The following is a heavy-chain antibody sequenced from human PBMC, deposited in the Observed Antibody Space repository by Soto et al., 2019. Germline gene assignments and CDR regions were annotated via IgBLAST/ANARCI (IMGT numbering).Heavy chain of an antibody. CDR1: GYSFTNYW. CDR3: ARQDPYYYDSTPALYFDY. Sequence: GESLKISCKGSGYSFTNYWIGWVRQMPGKGLEWMGIIYPGDSDTRYSPSFQGHVTISADKSISTAYLQWSSLKASDTAMYYCARQDPYYYDSTPALYFDYWGQGSLVAVST. V-gene: IGHV5-51*01. J-gene: IGHJ4*02. CDR2: IYPGDSDT. D-gene: IGHD3-22*01.